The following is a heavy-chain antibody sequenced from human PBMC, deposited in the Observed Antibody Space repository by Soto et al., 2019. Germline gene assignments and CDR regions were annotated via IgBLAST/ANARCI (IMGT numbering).Heavy chain of an antibody. D-gene: IGHD3-22*01. J-gene: IGHJ3*02. CDR1: GFSLSTSGVG. Sequence: SGPTLVNPTQTLTLTCTFSGFSLSTSGVGVGWIRQPPGKALEWLALIYWNDDKRYSPSLKSRLTITKDTSKNQVVLTMTNMDPVDTATYYCARRGGYYDSSGYYRPVDDDAFDIWGQGTMVTVSS. CDR3: ARRGGYYDSSGYYRPVDDDAFDI. CDR2: IYWNDDK. V-gene: IGHV2-5*01.